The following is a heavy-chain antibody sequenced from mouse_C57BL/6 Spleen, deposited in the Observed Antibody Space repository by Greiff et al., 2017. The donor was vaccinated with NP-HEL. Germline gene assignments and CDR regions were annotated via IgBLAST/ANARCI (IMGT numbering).Heavy chain of an antibody. J-gene: IGHJ1*03. CDR2: IDPEDGET. Sequence: EVQLQESGAELVKPGASVKLSCTASGFNIKDYYMHWVKQRTEQGLEWIGRIDPEDGETKYAPKFQGKATITADTSSNTAYLQLSSLTPEDTAVYYCARSAYGSSLYWYCDVWGTGTTVTVSS. V-gene: IGHV14-2*01. D-gene: IGHD1-1*01. CDR1: GFNIKDYY. CDR3: ARSAYGSSLYWYCDV.